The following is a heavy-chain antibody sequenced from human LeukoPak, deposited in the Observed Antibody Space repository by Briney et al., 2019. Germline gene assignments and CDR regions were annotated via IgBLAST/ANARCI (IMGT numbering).Heavy chain of an antibody. V-gene: IGHV4-59*01. Sequence: PSETLSLTCTVSGGSISSYYWSWIRHPPGKGLEWIGYIYYTGSANYNPSLKGRVTLSVDTSKNQFSLKLSSVIAADTAVYYCARDGRAYSSGWRYYFDYWGQGTLVTVSS. D-gene: IGHD6-19*01. J-gene: IGHJ4*02. CDR1: GGSISSYY. CDR3: ARDGRAYSSGWRYYFDY. CDR2: IYYTGSA.